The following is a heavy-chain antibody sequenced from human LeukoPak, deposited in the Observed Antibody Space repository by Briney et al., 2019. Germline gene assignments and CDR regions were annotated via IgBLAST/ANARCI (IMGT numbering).Heavy chain of an antibody. V-gene: IGHV3-74*01. CDR1: GFTFSSYW. CDR3: ARELTYYDSSGYHSRGLDY. Sequence: GGSLRLSCAASGFTFSSYWMHWVRQAPGKGLVWVSRINIDGSSTSYADSVKGRFTISRDNAKNTLYLQMNGLRAEDTAVYYCARELTYYDSSGYHSRGLDYWGQGTLVTVSS. J-gene: IGHJ4*02. D-gene: IGHD3-22*01. CDR2: INIDGSST.